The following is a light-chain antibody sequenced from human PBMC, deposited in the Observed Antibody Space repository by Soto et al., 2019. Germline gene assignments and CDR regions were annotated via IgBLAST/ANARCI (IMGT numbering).Light chain of an antibody. CDR3: QSYNGDPNT. Sequence: DIQMTPSPSSLSASVGDSVIITCRASQGISNSLAWYQQKPGKVPKLLIYAASTLQSGVPSRFSGSGAGTDFTLTISSLQPEDVATYYCQSYNGDPNTFGEGTKVEIK. J-gene: IGKJ1*01. V-gene: IGKV1-27*01. CDR2: AAS. CDR1: QGISNS.